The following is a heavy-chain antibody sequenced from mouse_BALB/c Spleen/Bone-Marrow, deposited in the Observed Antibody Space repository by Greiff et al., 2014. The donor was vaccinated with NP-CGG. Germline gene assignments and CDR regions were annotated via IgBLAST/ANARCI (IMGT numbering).Heavy chain of an antibody. Sequence: QVQLKESGAELARPGASVKMSCKASGYTFTSYTMHWVKQRPGQGLEWIGYINPSSGYTNYNQKFKDKATLTADKSSSTAYMQLSSLTSEDSTVEYCARELYYYGSSSNFDYWGQGTTLTVSS. J-gene: IGHJ2*01. V-gene: IGHV1-4*01. CDR1: GYTFTSYT. CDR3: ARELYYYGSSSNFDY. CDR2: INPSSGYT. D-gene: IGHD1-1*01.